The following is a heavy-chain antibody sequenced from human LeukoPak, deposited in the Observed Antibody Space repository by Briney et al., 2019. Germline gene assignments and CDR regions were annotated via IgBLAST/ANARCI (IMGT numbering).Heavy chain of an antibody. CDR3: ARRGSSGSFDI. CDR1: GFTFSSYS. CDR2: IYSGGST. D-gene: IGHD3-22*01. Sequence: GGSLRLSCAASGFTFSSYSMNWVRQAPGKGLEWVSVIYSGGSTYYADSVKGRFTTSRDNSKNTLYLQMNSLRDEDTAVYYCARRGSSGSFDIWGQGTMVTVSS. J-gene: IGHJ3*02. V-gene: IGHV3-66*01.